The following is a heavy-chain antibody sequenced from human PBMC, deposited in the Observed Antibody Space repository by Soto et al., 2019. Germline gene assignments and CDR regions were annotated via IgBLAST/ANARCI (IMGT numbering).Heavy chain of an antibody. J-gene: IGHJ6*03. Sequence: QVQLVESGGGVVQPGRSLRLSCAASGFSFTTYPMHWVRQAPGKGLEWVALISYDGSNKHYADSVRGRLTISRDNSNNTLYLQMSSLRVEDTALYYCASSRGVYYIDVWGKGTTVTVSS. CDR1: GFSFTTYP. CDR3: ASSRGVYYIDV. CDR2: ISYDGSNK. V-gene: IGHV3-30-3*01.